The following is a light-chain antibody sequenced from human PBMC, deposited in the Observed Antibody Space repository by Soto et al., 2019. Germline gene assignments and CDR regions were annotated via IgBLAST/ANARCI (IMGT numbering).Light chain of an antibody. Sequence: DIQMTQSPSSLSASVGDRVTITCRASQSISTYLNWYQQKPGKAPKLLMYATSNLQSGVPSRFSGSGSATDFTLTISSLLPEDFATYYCQQSYSTPFTFGPGTKVDIK. V-gene: IGKV1-39*01. J-gene: IGKJ3*01. CDR1: QSISTY. CDR2: ATS. CDR3: QQSYSTPFT.